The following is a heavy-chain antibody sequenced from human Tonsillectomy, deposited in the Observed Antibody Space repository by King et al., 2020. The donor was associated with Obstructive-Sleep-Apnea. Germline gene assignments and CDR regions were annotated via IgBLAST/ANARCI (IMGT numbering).Heavy chain of an antibody. Sequence: QLQESGPGLVKPSETLSLTCSVSGGSISSYFWSWIRQPPGGGLEWLGYVFYTGSTNYNPSLESRVVISVDTSKNQFSLRLRSVTAADTAMYYCARGVAATGYFDYWGQGTLVTVSS. V-gene: IGHV4-59*08. CDR1: GGSISSYF. CDR2: VFYTGST. CDR3: ARGVAATGYFDY. D-gene: IGHD6-13*01. J-gene: IGHJ4*02.